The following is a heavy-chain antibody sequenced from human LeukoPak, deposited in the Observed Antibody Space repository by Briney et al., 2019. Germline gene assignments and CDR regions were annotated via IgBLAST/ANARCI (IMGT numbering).Heavy chain of an antibody. CDR3: ARAMIVVVNYFDY. J-gene: IGHJ4*02. D-gene: IGHD3-22*01. CDR2: ISGSGDTT. V-gene: IGHV3-23*01. Sequence: GGSLRLSRAASGFTFSSYAMSWVRQAPGKGLEWVSAISGSGDTTYYADSLKGRFTISRDNSKNTLYLQMNSLRAEDTAVYYCARAMIVVVNYFDYWGQGTLVTVSS. CDR1: GFTFSSYA.